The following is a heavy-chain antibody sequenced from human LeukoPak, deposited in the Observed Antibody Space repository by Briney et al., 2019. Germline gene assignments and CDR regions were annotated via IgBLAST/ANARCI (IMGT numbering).Heavy chain of an antibody. V-gene: IGHV3-23*01. CDR1: GFTFSSYA. D-gene: IGHD3-10*01. CDR2: ISGSGGAT. J-gene: IGHJ3*02. Sequence: GGSLSLSCAASGFTFSSYAMGWVRQAPEKGLEWVSTISGSGGATYYADSVKGRFTISRDNSKNTLYLQMNSLRAEVTAIYYCAKFLDDGSGYDAFDICGQGTMVTVSS. CDR3: AKFLDDGSGYDAFDI.